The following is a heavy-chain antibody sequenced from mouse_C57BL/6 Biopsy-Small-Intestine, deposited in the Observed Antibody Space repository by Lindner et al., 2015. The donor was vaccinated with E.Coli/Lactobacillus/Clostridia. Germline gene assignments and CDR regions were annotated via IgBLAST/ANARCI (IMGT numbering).Heavy chain of an antibody. Sequence: VQLQESGAELARPGASVKMSCKASGYTFTSYWMHWVKQRPGQGLEWIGYINPSSGYTKYNQKFKDKATLTADKSSSTAYMQLSSLTYEDSAVYYCARERDDGAAWFAYWGQGTLVTVSA. CDR2: INPSSGYT. D-gene: IGHD2-14*01. CDR1: GYTFTSYW. CDR3: ARERDDGAAWFAY. J-gene: IGHJ3*01. V-gene: IGHV1-7*01.